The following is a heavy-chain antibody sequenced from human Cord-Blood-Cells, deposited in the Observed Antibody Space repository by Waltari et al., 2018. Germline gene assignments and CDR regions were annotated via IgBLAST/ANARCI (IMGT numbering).Heavy chain of an antibody. CDR3: AKDIGIAVAGYYYYGMDV. CDR2: ISWDGGST. CDR1: GFTFGGYH. J-gene: IGHJ6*02. V-gene: IGHV3-43*01. Sequence: EVQLVESGGVVVQPGGSLRLSWAAPGFTFGGYHMHWVLQAPGKGLEWVSLISWDGGSTYYADSVKGRFTISRDNSKNSLYLQMNSLRTEDTALYYCAKDIGIAVAGYYYYGMDVWGQGTTVTVSS. D-gene: IGHD6-19*01.